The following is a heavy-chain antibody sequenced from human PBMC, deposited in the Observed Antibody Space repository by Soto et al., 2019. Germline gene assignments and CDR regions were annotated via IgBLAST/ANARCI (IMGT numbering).Heavy chain of an antibody. Sequence: EVQLLESGGGLVPPGASAKLSYKTSGFMFDNYAMSWVRQSPGRGLEWLAAISGSGHSTYYTESVQGRFIISRDKSKKTVFLQMNNLRAEDTAVYFCAKGRYFDSSGGCANYWGLGTLVTVSS. CDR3: AKGRYFDSSGGCANY. J-gene: IGHJ4*02. D-gene: IGHD3-22*01. CDR1: GFMFDNYA. CDR2: ISGSGHST. V-gene: IGHV3-23*01.